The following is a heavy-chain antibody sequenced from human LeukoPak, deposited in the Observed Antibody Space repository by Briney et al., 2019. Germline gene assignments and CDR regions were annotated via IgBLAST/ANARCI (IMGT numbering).Heavy chain of an antibody. J-gene: IGHJ4*02. V-gene: IGHV5-51*01. D-gene: IGHD3-22*01. CDR1: GSIFTSYW. CDR3: ARHRYYYDSSGYYFDY. CDR2: IYPGDSDT. Sequence: GASLQISCEGSGSIFTSYWIGWVRQLPGKGLEWMGIIYPGDSDTRYSPSFQGQVTISADKSISTASLQWSSLKASDTAMYYCARHRYYYDSSGYYFDYWGQGTLVTVSS.